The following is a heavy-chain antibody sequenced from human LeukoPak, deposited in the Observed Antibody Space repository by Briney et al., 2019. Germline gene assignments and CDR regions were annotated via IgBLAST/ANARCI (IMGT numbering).Heavy chain of an antibody. V-gene: IGHV4-61*01. CDR1: GGSVRSGSYY. CDR3: ARMSWNYLNYYGMDV. D-gene: IGHD1-7*01. J-gene: IGHJ6*02. CDR2: IYYSGST. Sequence: SETLSLTCTVSGGSVRSGSYYWSWIRQPPGKRLEWIGYIYYSGSTSYNPSLKSRATISVDTSKNQFSLKLSSVTAADTAVYYCARMSWNYLNYYGMDVWGQGTTVTVSS.